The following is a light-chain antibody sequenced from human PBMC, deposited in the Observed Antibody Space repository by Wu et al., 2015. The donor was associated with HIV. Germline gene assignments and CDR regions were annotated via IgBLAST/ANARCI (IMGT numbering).Light chain of an antibody. Sequence: DIQMTQSPSTLSASIGDRVTITCRASQSISSWLAWYQQKPGKAPKPLIYKASILESGVPSRFSGSGSGTEFTLTISSLQPDDFATYYCQEYNTYSSLTFGGGTEGGDQT. CDR1: QSISSW. CDR3: QEYNTYSSLT. V-gene: IGKV1-5*03. J-gene: IGKJ4*01. CDR2: KAS.